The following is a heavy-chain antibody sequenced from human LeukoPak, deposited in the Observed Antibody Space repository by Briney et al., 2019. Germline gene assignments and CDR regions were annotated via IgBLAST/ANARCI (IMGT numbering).Heavy chain of an antibody. CDR2: IYWDDDK. V-gene: IGHV2-5*02. CDR3: AHVRRVAAKASREMYYSDY. D-gene: IGHD2-15*01. Sequence: SGPTLVKPTQTLTLTCTFSGFSLSTSGVGVGWIRQPPGKALEWLALIYWDDDKRYSPSLKSRLTITKDTSKNQVVLTMTNMDPVDTATYYCAHVRRVAAKASREMYYSDYWGQGTLVTVSS. J-gene: IGHJ4*02. CDR1: GFSLSTSGVG.